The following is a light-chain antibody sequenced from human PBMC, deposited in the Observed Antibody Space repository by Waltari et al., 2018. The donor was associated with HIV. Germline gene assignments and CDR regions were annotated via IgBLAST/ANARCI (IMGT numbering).Light chain of an antibody. CDR1: QSLLLNCNNKTY. Sequence: DIVMTQSPASLAVSLGERATLHCTSNQSLLLNCNNKTYLTWYQQKPGQSPKLLLYWASPRESGVPDRFSGSGSGTDFNLTISSLQAEDVATYFCQQCYSTPWTFGRGTKVEI. V-gene: IGKV4-1*01. CDR3: QQCYSTPWT. J-gene: IGKJ1*01. CDR2: WAS.